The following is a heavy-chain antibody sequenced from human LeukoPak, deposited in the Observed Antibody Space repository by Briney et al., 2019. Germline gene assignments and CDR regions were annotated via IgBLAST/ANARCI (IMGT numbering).Heavy chain of an antibody. J-gene: IGHJ4*02. CDR2: ISSSSSYI. CDR3: ARAREYYYGSGSYRD. CDR1: GFTFSSYS. V-gene: IGHV3-21*04. Sequence: PGGSLRLSCAASGFTFSSYSMNWVRQAPGKGLEWVSSISSSSSYIYYADSVKGRFTISRDNAKNSLYLQMNSLRAEDTAVYYCARAREYYYGSGSYRDWGQGTLVTVSS. D-gene: IGHD3-10*01.